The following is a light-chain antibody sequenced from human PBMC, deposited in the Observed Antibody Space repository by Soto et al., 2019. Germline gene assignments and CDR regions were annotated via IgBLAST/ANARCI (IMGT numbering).Light chain of an antibody. CDR1: QSVSSSY. CDR2: AAS. J-gene: IGKJ5*01. V-gene: IGKV3D-20*02. CDR3: QQRSNWIT. Sequence: EIVLTQSPGTLSLSPGERATLSCRASQSVSSSYLVWHQQKPGQAPRLLIYAASNRATGIPARFSGSGSGTDFTLTISSLEPEDFAVYYCQQRSNWITFGQGTRLEI.